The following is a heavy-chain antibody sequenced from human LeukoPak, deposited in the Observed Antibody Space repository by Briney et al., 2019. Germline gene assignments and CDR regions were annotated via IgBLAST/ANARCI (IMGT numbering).Heavy chain of an antibody. V-gene: IGHV4-59*01. CDR1: GGSISSYY. CDR2: IYYTGST. CDR3: ARVGNYNWYFDL. J-gene: IGHJ2*01. Sequence: SETLSLTCTVSGGSISSYYWSWIRQPPGKGLKWIGYIYYTGSTNYNPSLKSRVTISVDTSKNQFSLKLSSVTAADTAVYYCARVGNYNWYFDLWGRGTLVTVSS. D-gene: IGHD1-7*01.